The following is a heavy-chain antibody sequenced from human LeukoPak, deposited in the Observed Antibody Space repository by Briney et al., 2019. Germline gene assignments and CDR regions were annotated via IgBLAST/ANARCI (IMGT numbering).Heavy chain of an antibody. V-gene: IGHV4-59*01. D-gene: IGHD4-23*01. Sequence: PSETLSLTCTVSGDSISSYYWSWIRQPPGKGLEWDGHIYYSGSTNYNPSLKSRVTISVDTSKNQFSLKLSSVTAADTAVYYCARYLYGGNSGYFDYWGQGTLVTVSS. J-gene: IGHJ4*02. CDR2: IYYSGST. CDR1: GDSISSYY. CDR3: ARYLYGGNSGYFDY.